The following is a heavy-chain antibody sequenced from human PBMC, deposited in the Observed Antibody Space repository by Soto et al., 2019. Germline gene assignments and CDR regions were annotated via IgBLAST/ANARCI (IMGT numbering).Heavy chain of an antibody. CDR1: GYTFSKFF. J-gene: IGHJ4*02. CDR3: ARDSEGTSSLTHY. CDR2: VHPGSGSA. V-gene: IGHV1-46*01. D-gene: IGHD6-6*01. Sequence: QVQLVQSGADVKKPGASVKVSCKASGYTFSKFFIHWVRQAPGQGLEWLGFVHPGSGSANYAQKFQGRVSMTRDTSMSTVYLELSRLRSEATAMYYCARDSEGTSSLTHYWGQGTLVTVSS.